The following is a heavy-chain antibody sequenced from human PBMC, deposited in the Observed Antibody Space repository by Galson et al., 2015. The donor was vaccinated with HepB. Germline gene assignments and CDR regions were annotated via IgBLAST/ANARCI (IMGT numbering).Heavy chain of an antibody. Sequence: TLSLTCTVSGGSISSGSYYWSWIRQPAGKGLEWIGRIYTSGSTNYNPSLKSRVTMSVDTSKNQFSLKLSSVTAADTAVYYCASYSSSAWGARGNAFDYWGQGTLVTVSS. V-gene: IGHV4-61*02. D-gene: IGHD6-6*01. J-gene: IGHJ4*02. CDR3: ASYSSSAWGARGNAFDY. CDR2: IYTSGST. CDR1: GGSISSGSYY.